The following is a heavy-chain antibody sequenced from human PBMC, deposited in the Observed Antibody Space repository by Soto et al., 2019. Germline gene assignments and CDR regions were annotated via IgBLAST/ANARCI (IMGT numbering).Heavy chain of an antibody. CDR2: IYYSGST. J-gene: IGHJ5*02. CDR1: GGSISSYY. D-gene: IGHD2-2*01. V-gene: IGHV4-59*01. Sequence: SETLSLTCTVSGGSISSYYWSWIRQPPGKGLEWIGYIYYSGSTNYNPSLKSRVTISVDTSKNQFSLKLSSVTAADTAVYYCAGDQLLAAILGWFDHWGQASLVTVS. CDR3: AGDQLLAAILGWFDH.